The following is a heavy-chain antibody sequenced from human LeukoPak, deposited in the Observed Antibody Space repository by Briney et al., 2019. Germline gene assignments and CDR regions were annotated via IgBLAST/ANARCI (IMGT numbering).Heavy chain of an antibody. D-gene: IGHD5-12*01. J-gene: IGHJ4*01. Sequence: SETLSLTCTVSGGSISNYYWSWIRQPPGKGLEWLGNIYYSGSTNYSPSLKSRVTMSVDTSKNQFSLRLISVTAADTAVYYCARRGFSGYFFDYWGHGTLVTVSS. V-gene: IGHV4-59*08. CDR3: ARRGFSGYFFDY. CDR1: GGSISNYY. CDR2: IYYSGST.